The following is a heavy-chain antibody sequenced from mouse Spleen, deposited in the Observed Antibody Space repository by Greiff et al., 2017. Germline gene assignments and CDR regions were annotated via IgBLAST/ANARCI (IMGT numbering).Heavy chain of an antibody. CDR3: ARHDTGTGLFAY. Sequence: DVQLVESGGGLVKPGGSLKLSCAASGFTFSSYAMSWVRQTPEKRLEWVATISSGGSYTYYPDSVKGRFTISRDNAKNTLYLQMSSLRSEDTAMYYCARHDTGTGLFAYWGQGTLVTVSA. D-gene: IGHD4-1*01. J-gene: IGHJ3*01. CDR2: ISSGGSYT. V-gene: IGHV5-9-3*01. CDR1: GFTFSSYA.